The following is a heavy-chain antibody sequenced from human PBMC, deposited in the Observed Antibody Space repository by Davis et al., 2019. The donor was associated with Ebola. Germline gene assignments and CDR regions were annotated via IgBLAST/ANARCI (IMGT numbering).Heavy chain of an antibody. CDR3: GRDGVPAAVDL. Sequence: PGGSLRLSCVGSGYTFSRDWMTWVRQAPGKGLEWVANIKQDESQKYYVDSVKGRFTISSDNAKNSLYLQMNSLRAEDTAVYYCGRDGVPAAVDLWGQGTLVTVSS. V-gene: IGHV3-7*01. D-gene: IGHD2-2*01. J-gene: IGHJ5*02. CDR2: IKQDESQK. CDR1: GYTFSRDW.